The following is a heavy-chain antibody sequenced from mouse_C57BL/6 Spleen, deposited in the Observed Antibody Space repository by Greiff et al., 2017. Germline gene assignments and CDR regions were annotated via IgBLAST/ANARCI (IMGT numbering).Heavy chain of an antibody. V-gene: IGHV1-52*01. CDR3: ALVYFDY. J-gene: IGHJ2*01. CDR1: GYTFTSYW. CDR2: IDPADSET. Sequence: QVQLKQPGAELVRPGSSVKLSCKASGYTFTSYWMPWVKQRPIQGLEWIGNIDPADSETHYNQKFKDKATLTVDKSSSTAYMQLSSLTSEDSAVYYCALVYFDYWGQGTTLTVSS.